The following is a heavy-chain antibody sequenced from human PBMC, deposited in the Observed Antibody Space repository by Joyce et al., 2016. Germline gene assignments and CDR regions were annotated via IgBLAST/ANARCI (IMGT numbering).Heavy chain of an antibody. J-gene: IGHJ1*01. CDR3: ARARRGIILARGEMGEYLQH. V-gene: IGHV4-34*01. CDR2: VNDRGRT. CDR1: GGSLSGYD. D-gene: IGHD3-10*01. Sequence: QVQLQEWGAGLLKPSETLSLTCAVYGGSLSGYDWSLIRQAPGMWLEWIGEVNDRGRTNYKPSLKSRATTSMDTSKNQFSLRLTTVTAADTAVYFCARARRGIILARGEMGEYLQHWGRGTVVIVSS.